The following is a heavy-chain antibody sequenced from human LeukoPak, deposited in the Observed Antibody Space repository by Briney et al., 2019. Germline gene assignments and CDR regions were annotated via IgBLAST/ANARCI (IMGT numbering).Heavy chain of an antibody. J-gene: IGHJ6*02. D-gene: IGHD2-2*01. Sequence: GGSLRLSCVASGYSFSPYWMSWVRQTPGKGLEWVASISNGGSPTYYVDSVRGRFTISRDDAKNSLYLQINSLRAEDTAVYYCERKPVAMLRGFSDFHRKGRDVGAQGPRVPVSS. CDR1: GYSFSPYW. V-gene: IGHV3-7*01. CDR3: ERKPVAMLRGFSDFHRKGRDV. CDR2: ISNGGSPT.